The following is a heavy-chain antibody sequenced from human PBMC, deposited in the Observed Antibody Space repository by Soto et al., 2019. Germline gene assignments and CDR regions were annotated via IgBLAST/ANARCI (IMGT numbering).Heavy chain of an antibody. CDR2: IWYDGSNK. V-gene: IGHV3-33*01. CDR1: GFTFSSYG. J-gene: IGHJ6*03. Sequence: GWSLRLSCAASGFTFSSYGMHWVRQAPGKGLEWVAVIWYDGSNKYYADSVKGRFTISRDNSKNTLYLQMNSLRAEDTAVYYCARDGKSVVPAANYYYYYYMDVWGKGTTVTVSS. D-gene: IGHD2-2*01. CDR3: ARDGKSVVPAANYYYYYYMDV.